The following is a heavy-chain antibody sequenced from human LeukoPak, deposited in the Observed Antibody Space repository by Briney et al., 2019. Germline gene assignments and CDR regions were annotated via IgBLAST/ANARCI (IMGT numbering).Heavy chain of an antibody. CDR3: ARRSGGGDYYFDY. Sequence: SQTLSLTCTVSGGSISSGSYYWSWIRQPPGKGLEWIGYIFYSGSTNYNPSLKSRVTISLDTSKNQFSLKLTSVTAADTAVYYCARRSGGGDYYFDYWGQGTLVTVSS. D-gene: IGHD3-16*01. CDR1: GGSISSGSYY. J-gene: IGHJ4*02. CDR2: IFYSGST. V-gene: IGHV4-61*01.